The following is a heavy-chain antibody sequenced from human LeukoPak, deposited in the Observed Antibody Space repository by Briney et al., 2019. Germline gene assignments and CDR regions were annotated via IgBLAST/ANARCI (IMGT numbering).Heavy chain of an antibody. CDR1: GYTFTDYF. CDR3: ARVSVRYCSGGSCYLNDAFDI. D-gene: IGHD2-15*01. V-gene: IGHV1-2*02. J-gene: IGHJ3*02. Sequence: ASVKVSCKASGYTFTDYFMNWVRQAPGQGLEWMGWINPKSGGTVYAQKFQGRVTMTRDTSISTAYMELSRLRSDDTAVYYCARVSVRYCSGGSCYLNDAFDIWGQGTMVTASS. CDR2: INPKSGGT.